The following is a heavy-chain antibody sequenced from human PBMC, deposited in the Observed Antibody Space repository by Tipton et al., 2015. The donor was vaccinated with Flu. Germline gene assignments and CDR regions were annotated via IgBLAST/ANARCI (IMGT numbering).Heavy chain of an antibody. CDR3: ARRDCAGGICYSRVYDAFDI. CDR2: IYHSGST. D-gene: IGHD2-8*02. CDR1: GGSISSYY. J-gene: IGHJ3*02. Sequence: TLSLTCTVSGGSISSYYWSWIRQPPGKGLEWIGSIYHSGSTYYNPSLKSRVIISVDTSKNQFSLKLGSVTAGDTAVYYCARRDCAGGICYSRVYDAFDIWGQGTLVTVSS. V-gene: IGHV4-59*08.